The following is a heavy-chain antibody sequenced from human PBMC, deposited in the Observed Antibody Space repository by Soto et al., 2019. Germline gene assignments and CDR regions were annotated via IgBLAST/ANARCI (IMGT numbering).Heavy chain of an antibody. CDR1: GGTFSSYA. V-gene: IGHV1-69*06. CDR3: ARGRTGTTSYLDY. D-gene: IGHD1-1*01. CDR2: IIPIFGTA. Sequence: SVKVSCKASGGTFSSYAISWVLQAPGQGLEWMGGIIPIFGTANYAQKFQGRVTITADKSTSTAYMELSSLRSEDTAVYYCARGRTGTTSYLDYWGQGNMVTVSS. J-gene: IGHJ4*02.